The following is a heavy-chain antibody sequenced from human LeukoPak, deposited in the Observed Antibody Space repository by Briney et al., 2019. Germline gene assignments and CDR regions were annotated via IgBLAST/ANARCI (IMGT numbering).Heavy chain of an antibody. V-gene: IGHV3-66*04. CDR1: GFTVSSNY. J-gene: IGHJ4*02. CDR3: ARQITYYYDSSGPEDDY. Sequence: GGSLRLSCAASGFTVSSNYMSWVRQAPGKGLEWVSVIYSGGSTYYADSVKGRFTISRDNSKNTLYLQMNSLRAEDTAVYYCARQITYYYDSSGPEDDYRGQGTLVTVSS. CDR2: IYSGGST. D-gene: IGHD3-22*01.